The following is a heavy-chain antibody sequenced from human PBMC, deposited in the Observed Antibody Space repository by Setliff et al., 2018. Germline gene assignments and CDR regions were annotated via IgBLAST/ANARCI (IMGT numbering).Heavy chain of an antibody. V-gene: IGHV3-64*02. CDR2: ISTNGGST. J-gene: IGHJ4*02. D-gene: IGHD6-6*01. CDR3: ARGGQYSSSSIAY. CDR1: GFTFSSYA. Sequence: GGSLRLSCAASGFTFSSYAMHWVRQAPGKGLEYVSSISTNGGSTYYTDSVKGRFTISRDNSKNTLYLQMGSLRVEDMAVYYCARGGQYSSSSIAYWGQGTPVTVSS.